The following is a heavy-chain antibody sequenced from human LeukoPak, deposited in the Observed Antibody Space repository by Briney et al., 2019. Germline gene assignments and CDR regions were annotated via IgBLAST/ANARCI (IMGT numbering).Heavy chain of an antibody. Sequence: ASVKVSCKVSGYTLTELSMHWVRQAPGKGLEWMGGFDPEDGETIYAQKFQGRVTMTEDTSTDTAYMELSSLRSEDTAVYYCATEGCSSTSCYRYYYYGMDVWGQGTMVTVSS. CDR2: FDPEDGET. CDR3: ATEGCSSTSCYRYYYYGMDV. V-gene: IGHV1-24*01. J-gene: IGHJ6*02. CDR1: GYTLTELS. D-gene: IGHD2-2*01.